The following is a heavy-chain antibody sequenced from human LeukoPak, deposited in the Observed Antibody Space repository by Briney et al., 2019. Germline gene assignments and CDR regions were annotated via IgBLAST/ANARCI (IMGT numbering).Heavy chain of an antibody. J-gene: IGHJ4*02. Sequence: GSSVKVSCKASGGTFSSYAISWVRQAPGQGLEWMGGIIPIFGTANYAQKLQGRVTMTTDTSTRTAYMELRSLRSDDTAVYYCARDLAQTFGTVAGDWGQGTLVTVSS. CDR3: ARDLAQTFGTVAGD. CDR2: IIPIFGTA. CDR1: GGTFSSYA. D-gene: IGHD6-19*01. V-gene: IGHV1-69*05.